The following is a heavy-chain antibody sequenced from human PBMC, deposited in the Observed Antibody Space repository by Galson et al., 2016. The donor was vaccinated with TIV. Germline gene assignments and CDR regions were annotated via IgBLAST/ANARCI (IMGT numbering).Heavy chain of an antibody. CDR3: AKCRNTAIDTDYYYYGLDV. Sequence: SVKVSCKASGGTFSSFVVTWVRQAPGQGLEWMGGIIPLFGEAHYAQKFQGRVTISADESTSTVYMELRRLRSGETAVYYCAKCRNTAIDTDYYYYGLDVLGQGTTVTVSS. CDR2: IIPLFGEA. J-gene: IGHJ6*01. CDR1: GGTFSSFV. D-gene: IGHD5-18*01. V-gene: IGHV1-69*13.